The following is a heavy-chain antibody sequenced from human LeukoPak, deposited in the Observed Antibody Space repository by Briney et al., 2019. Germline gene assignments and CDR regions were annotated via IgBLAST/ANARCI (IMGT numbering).Heavy chain of an antibody. Sequence: SETLSLTCTVSGGSIRGYYWSWIRQPAGKGLEWIGRIYTSGSTNYNPSLKSRVTMSVDTSKNQFSLKLSSVTAADTAVYYCARDGSPSYYYYYYMDVWGKGTTVTVSS. J-gene: IGHJ6*03. CDR1: GGSIRGYY. CDR2: IYTSGST. D-gene: IGHD6-6*01. V-gene: IGHV4-4*07. CDR3: ARDGSPSYYYYYYMDV.